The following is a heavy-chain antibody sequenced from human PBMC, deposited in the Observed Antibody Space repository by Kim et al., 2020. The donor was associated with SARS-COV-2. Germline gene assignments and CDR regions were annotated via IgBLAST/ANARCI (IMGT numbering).Heavy chain of an antibody. CDR2: INAGNGNT. CDR3: ARRVTMVRGVIRDAFDI. Sequence: ASVKVSCKASGYTFTSFAMHWVRQAPGQRLEWMGWINAGNGNTKYSQKFQGRVTITRDTSASTAYMELSSLRSEDTAVYYCARRVTMVRGVIRDAFDIWGQGTMVTVSS. V-gene: IGHV1-3*01. J-gene: IGHJ3*02. D-gene: IGHD3-10*01. CDR1: GYTFTSFA.